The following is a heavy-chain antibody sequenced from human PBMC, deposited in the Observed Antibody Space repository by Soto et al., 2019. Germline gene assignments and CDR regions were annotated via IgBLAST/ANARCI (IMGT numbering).Heavy chain of an antibody. Sequence: EVLLVESGGGLVKPGGSLRLSCAASGFTFSSYSMNWVRQAPGKGLEWVSSISSSSSFIYYADSLKGRFTISRDNAKNSLYLQMNSLRAEDTAVYYCARDLHDYVSFRFDPWGQGTRVTVSS. CDR1: GFTFSSYS. V-gene: IGHV3-21*01. CDR2: ISSSSSFI. J-gene: IGHJ5*02. D-gene: IGHD3-16*01. CDR3: ARDLHDYVSFRFDP.